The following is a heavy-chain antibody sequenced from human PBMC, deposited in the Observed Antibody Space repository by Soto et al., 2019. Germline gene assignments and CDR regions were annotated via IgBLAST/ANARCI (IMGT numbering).Heavy chain of an antibody. CDR1: GFTFSSYW. J-gene: IGHJ6*02. CDR3: ASDLSGRADV. Sequence: EVQLVESGGGLVRPGGSLRLSCAASGFTFSSYWMHWVRQAPGKGLVWVSRMNEDGGTTDYADSVKGRFTISRDNAKNTLYLQMNSLRGEDTGVYYCASDLSGRADVWGQGTTVTVSS. CDR2: MNEDGGTT. D-gene: IGHD3-10*01. V-gene: IGHV3-74*02.